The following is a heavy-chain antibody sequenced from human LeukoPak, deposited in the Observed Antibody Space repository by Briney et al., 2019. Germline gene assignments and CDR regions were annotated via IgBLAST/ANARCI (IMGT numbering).Heavy chain of an antibody. V-gene: IGHV3-23*01. CDR3: AKDLGASSSWYVFDY. J-gene: IGHJ4*02. CDR2: ISGSGVST. CDR1: GFTFNSYA. D-gene: IGHD6-13*01. Sequence: PGGSLRLSCAASGFTFNSYAMSWVRQAPGKGLEWVSAISGSGVSTYYADAVKGRFTISRDNSKNTLYLQMNSLRAEDTAVYYCAKDLGASSSWYVFDYWGEGTLVTVSS.